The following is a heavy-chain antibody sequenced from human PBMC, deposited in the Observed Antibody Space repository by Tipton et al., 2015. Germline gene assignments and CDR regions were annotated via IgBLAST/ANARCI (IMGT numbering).Heavy chain of an antibody. CDR2: ISQRDGT. J-gene: IGHJ6*02. D-gene: IGHD5-24*01. Sequence: GLVKPSETLSLTCTVSGGSVSSGSYYWSWIRQPPGKGLEWIGYISQRDGTTYNPSLKSRLTISVDTSKNQVFLKLTSVTAADTAVYFCARDLEHGMDIWGHGTTVTVSS. CDR1: GGSVSSGSYY. CDR3: ARDLEHGMDI. V-gene: IGHV4-61*01.